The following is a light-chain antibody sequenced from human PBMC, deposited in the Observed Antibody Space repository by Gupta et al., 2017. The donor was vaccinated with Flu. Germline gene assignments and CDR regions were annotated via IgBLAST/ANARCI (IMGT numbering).Light chain of an antibody. Sequence: YEPTHPHSASVAPGQTASITCGGYNIGSKSVHWYQQKPGQAPVLVVYDDSDRPSGIPERFSGSSSGNMATLTISRVEAGDEADYYCQVWNSSSDHYVFGTGTKVTGL. J-gene: IGLJ1*01. CDR3: QVWNSSSDHYV. CDR1: NIGSKS. CDR2: DDS. V-gene: IGLV3-21*02.